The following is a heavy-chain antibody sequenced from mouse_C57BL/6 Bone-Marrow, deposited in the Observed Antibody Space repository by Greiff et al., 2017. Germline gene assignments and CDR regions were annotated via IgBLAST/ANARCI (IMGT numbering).Heavy chain of an antibody. CDR3: ARELTGMGYFDV. CDR1: GFTFSDYY. CDR2: INYDGSST. J-gene: IGHJ1*03. Sequence: EVQLVESEGGLVQPGSSMKLSCTASGFTFSDYYMAWVRQVPEKGLEWVANINYDGSSTYYLDSLKSRFIISRDNAKNILYLQMSSLKSEDTATYYCARELTGMGYFDVWGTGTTVTVSS. D-gene: IGHD4-1*01. V-gene: IGHV5-16*01.